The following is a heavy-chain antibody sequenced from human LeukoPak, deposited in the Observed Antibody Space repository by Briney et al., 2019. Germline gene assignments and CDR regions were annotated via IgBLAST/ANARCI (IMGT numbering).Heavy chain of an antibody. CDR2: ISYTGNT. Sequence: SETLSLACTVSGGSLNNIISYSGWVRQPPGKGLVWIGSISYTGNTYYHPSLKSRVTISVDTSKNQFSLKLTSVTAADTAVYYCARRYLGWLSYYFDSWGQGALVTVSS. J-gene: IGHJ4*02. D-gene: IGHD3-3*01. CDR1: GGSLNNIISY. CDR3: ARRYLGWLSYYFDS. V-gene: IGHV4-39*01.